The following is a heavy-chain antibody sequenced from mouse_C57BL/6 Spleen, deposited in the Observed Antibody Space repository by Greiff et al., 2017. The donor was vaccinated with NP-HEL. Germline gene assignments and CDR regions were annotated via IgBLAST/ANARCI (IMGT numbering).Heavy chain of an antibody. CDR1: GYAFSSYW. CDR3: AREEASSPPDY. V-gene: IGHV1-80*01. Sequence: QVQLKESGAELVRPGASVKISCKASGYAFSSYWMNWVKQRPGKGLEWIGQIYPGDGDTNYNGKFKGKATLTADKSSSTAYMQLSSLTSEDSAVYFWAREEASSPPDYWGQGTTLTVSS. CDR2: IYPGDGDT. D-gene: IGHD6-1*01. J-gene: IGHJ2*01.